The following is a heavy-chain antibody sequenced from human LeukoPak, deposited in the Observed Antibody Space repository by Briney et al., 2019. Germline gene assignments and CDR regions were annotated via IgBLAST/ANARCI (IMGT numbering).Heavy chain of an antibody. CDR1: GYSFTSYW. CDR2: IYPGDSDT. V-gene: IGHV5-51*01. J-gene: IGHJ3*02. D-gene: IGHD2-21*02. Sequence: GESLKISCKGSGYSFTSYWIGWVRQMPGKGLEWMGIIYPGDSDTRYSPSFQGQVTISADKSISTAYLQWSSLKASDTAMYYCARRRIVVVTAILHDAFDIWGQGTMVTVSS. CDR3: ARRRIVVVTAILHDAFDI.